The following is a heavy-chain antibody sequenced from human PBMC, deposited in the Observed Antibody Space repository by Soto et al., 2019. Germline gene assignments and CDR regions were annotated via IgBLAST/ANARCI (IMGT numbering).Heavy chain of an antibody. CDR1: GLTFTTYN. Sequence: PGGSLRLSCAVSGLTFTTYNFNWVRQAPGKGLGWVSYISSSGSTIYYADSVKGRFTISRDSAKNSLYLQMNSLRAEDTAVYYCARDDSSSHGYWGQGTLVTVSS. V-gene: IGHV3-48*04. D-gene: IGHD6-6*01. CDR2: ISSSGSTI. CDR3: ARDDSSSHGY. J-gene: IGHJ4*02.